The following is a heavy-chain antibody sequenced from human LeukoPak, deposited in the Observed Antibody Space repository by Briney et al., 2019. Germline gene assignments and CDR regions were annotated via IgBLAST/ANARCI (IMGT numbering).Heavy chain of an antibody. CDR3: ARRKGGDGPWYFDL. J-gene: IGHJ2*01. CDR2: IYTSGST. D-gene: IGHD2-21*02. Sequence: SETLSLTCTVSGGSISSYDWSWIRQPAGKGLEWIGRIYTSGSTNYNPSLRSRVPMSVDTSKNQFSLKLSSVTAADTAVYYCARRKGGDGPWYFDLWGRGTLVTVSS. V-gene: IGHV4-4*07. CDR1: GGSISSYD.